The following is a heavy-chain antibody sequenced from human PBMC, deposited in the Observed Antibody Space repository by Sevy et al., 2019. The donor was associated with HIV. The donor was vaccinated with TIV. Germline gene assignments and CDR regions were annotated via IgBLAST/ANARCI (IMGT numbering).Heavy chain of an antibody. CDR3: ARGLATADTPEYYFDS. Sequence: GESLKISCTTSGFTFDDYAMSWFRQAPGKGLEWVAFITRNSYEAYGGTTDYAASVKGRFIISRDDTKSIAYLQRNSLKTEDTAVYYCARGLATADTPEYYFDSWGQGTLVTVSS. CDR1: GFTFDDYA. V-gene: IGHV3-49*03. J-gene: IGHJ4*02. D-gene: IGHD5-12*01. CDR2: ITRNSYEAYGGTT.